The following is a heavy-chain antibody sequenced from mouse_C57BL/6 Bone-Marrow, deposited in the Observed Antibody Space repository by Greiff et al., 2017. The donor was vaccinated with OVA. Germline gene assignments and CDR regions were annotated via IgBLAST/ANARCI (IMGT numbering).Heavy chain of an antibody. CDR3: AREKDSSGYTSWFAY. CDR2: ISDGGSYT. V-gene: IGHV5-4*01. J-gene: IGHJ3*01. CDR1: GFTFSSYA. D-gene: IGHD3-2*02. Sequence: EVQVVESGGGLVKPGGSLKLSCAASGFTFSSYALSWVRQTPEKRLEWVATISDGGSYTYYPDNVKGRFTISRDNAKNNLYLQMSHLKSEDTAMYYCAREKDSSGYTSWFAYWGQGTLVTVSA.